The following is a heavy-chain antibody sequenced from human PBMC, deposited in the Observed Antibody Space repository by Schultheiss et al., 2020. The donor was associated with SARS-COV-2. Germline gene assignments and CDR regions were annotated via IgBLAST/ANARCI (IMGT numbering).Heavy chain of an antibody. Sequence: SETLSLTCAVSGYSISSGYYWGWIRQPPGKGLEWIGSIYHSGSTYYNPSLKSRVTISVDTSKNQFSLKLSSVTAADTAVYYCASLANWAEYYFDYWGQGTLVTVSS. CDR3: ASLANWAEYYFDY. J-gene: IGHJ4*02. D-gene: IGHD7-27*01. CDR1: GYSISSGYY. V-gene: IGHV4-38-2*01. CDR2: IYHSGST.